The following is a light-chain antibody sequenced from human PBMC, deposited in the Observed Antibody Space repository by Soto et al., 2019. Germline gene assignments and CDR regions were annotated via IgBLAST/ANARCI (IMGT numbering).Light chain of an antibody. CDR1: SSDVGGHNY. V-gene: IGLV2-14*01. CDR3: SSYSSSGTLFV. J-gene: IGLJ1*01. Sequence: QSVLTQPASVSGSPGQSITVSCTGTSSDVGGHNYVSWFQQHPGQAPKLLIYAVTTRPSGVSTRFSGSKSGNTASLTISGLQAEDESDYHCSSYSSSGTLFVFGTGTKVTVL. CDR2: AVT.